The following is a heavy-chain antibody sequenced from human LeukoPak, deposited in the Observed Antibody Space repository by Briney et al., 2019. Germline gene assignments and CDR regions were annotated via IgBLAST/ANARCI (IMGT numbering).Heavy chain of an antibody. CDR1: GYTFTTYW. V-gene: IGHV5-51*01. Sequence: GESLKISCKCSGYTFTTYWIAWVRQMPGKGLEWMGIIYPGDSDTRYSPSFQGQVTISVDKSITTAYLQWSSLKASDTAIYYCARLGSRFDYSGQGTLVTVSS. CDR2: IYPGDSDT. D-gene: IGHD3-10*01. J-gene: IGHJ4*02. CDR3: ARLGSRFDY.